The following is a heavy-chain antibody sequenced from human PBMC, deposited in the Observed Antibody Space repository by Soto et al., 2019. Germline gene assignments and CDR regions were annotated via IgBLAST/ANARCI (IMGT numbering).Heavy chain of an antibody. Sequence: LSLTCAVYGGSFSGYYWTWIRQPPGKGLEWIGEINHSGSTNYDPSLKSRVTISVDTSKNQFSLKLSSVTAADTAVYYCARNGSYYDFWSGYYFGGGMDVWGQGTTVTVSS. D-gene: IGHD3-3*01. CDR3: ARNGSYYDFWSGYYFGGGMDV. CDR2: INHSGST. CDR1: GGSFSGYY. V-gene: IGHV4-34*01. J-gene: IGHJ6*02.